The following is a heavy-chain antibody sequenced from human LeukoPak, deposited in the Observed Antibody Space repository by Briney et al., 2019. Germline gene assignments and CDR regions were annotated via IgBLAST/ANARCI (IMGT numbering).Heavy chain of an antibody. V-gene: IGHV1-8*01. CDR3: ARTRIGYQKTDY. CDR1: GYTFASYD. Sequence: GASVKVSCKASGYTFASYDINWVRQATGQGLEWMGWMNPNSGNTGYAQKFQGRVTMTRNTSISTAYMELSSLRSEDTAVYYCARTRIGYQKTDYWGQGTLVTVSS. D-gene: IGHD2-15*01. J-gene: IGHJ4*02. CDR2: MNPNSGNT.